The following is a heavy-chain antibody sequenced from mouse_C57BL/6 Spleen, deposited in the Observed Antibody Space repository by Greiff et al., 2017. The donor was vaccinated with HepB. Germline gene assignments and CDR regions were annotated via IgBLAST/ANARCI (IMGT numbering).Heavy chain of an antibody. Sequence: VQLQQSGPELVKPGASVKISCKASGYTFTSYWMHWVKQRPGQGLEWIGNINPSNGGTNYNEKFKSKATLTVDKSSSTAYMQLSSLTSEDSAVYYCARSLSITTVVSIDYWGQGTTLTVSS. CDR1: GYTFTSYW. CDR2: INPSNGGT. CDR3: ARSLSITTVVSIDY. D-gene: IGHD1-1*01. V-gene: IGHV1-53*01. J-gene: IGHJ2*01.